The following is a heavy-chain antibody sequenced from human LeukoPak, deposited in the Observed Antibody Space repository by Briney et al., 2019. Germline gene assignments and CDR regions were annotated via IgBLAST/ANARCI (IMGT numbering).Heavy chain of an antibody. CDR2: INTHNGDT. V-gene: IGHV1-18*01. Sequence: ASVKVSCKASGYTFASFGVTWVRQAPGQGLEWMGWINTHNGDTNYAQKLQGRVTMTTDTSTSTAYMELRSLRSDDTAVYYCARDGYRLSGYFQHWGQGTLVTVSS. D-gene: IGHD2-2*03. CDR3: ARDGYRLSGYFQH. J-gene: IGHJ1*01. CDR1: GYTFASFG.